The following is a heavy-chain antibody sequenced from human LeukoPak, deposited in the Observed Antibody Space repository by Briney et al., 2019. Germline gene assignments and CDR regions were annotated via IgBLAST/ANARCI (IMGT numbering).Heavy chain of an antibody. D-gene: IGHD4-17*01. CDR2: IYYGGST. Sequence: PSETLSLTCTVSGGSISSYYWSWIRQPPGKGLEWIGYIYYGGSTNYNPSLKSRVTISVDTSKNQFSLKLSSVTAADTAVYYCARTGYAGDYANFDYWGQGTLVTVSS. J-gene: IGHJ4*02. CDR1: GGSISSYY. V-gene: IGHV4-59*01. CDR3: ARTGYAGDYANFDY.